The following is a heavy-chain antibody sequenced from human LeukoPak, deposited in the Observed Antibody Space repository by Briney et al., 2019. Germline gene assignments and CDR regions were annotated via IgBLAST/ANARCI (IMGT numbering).Heavy chain of an antibody. J-gene: IGHJ4*02. CDR3: ARDVVVTATFDY. V-gene: IGHV3-21*06. D-gene: IGHD2-21*02. CDR1: GLTFSTSG. CDR2: IGPTGSDR. Sequence: GGSLRLSCTASGLTFSTSGFNWVRQAPGKGLEWVASIGPTGSDRYHADSIKGRFTISRDNANNFLYLQMNSLRAEDTAVYYCARDVVVTATFDYWGQGTLVTVSS.